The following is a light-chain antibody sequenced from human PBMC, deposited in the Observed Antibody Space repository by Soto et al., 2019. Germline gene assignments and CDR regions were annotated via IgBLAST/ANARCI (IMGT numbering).Light chain of an antibody. CDR1: QPVDYNY. CDR3: QLYASSPWA. Sequence: LSKSAGTVSLYTGERATLSCRASQPVDYNYVAWYQQKPGQIPRLLIYAASYRATGIPDRFSGSGSGTEFTLSISRLHPADFAVYYCQLYASSPWAFCPGTNVDIK. J-gene: IGKJ1*01. V-gene: IGKV3-20*01. CDR2: AAS.